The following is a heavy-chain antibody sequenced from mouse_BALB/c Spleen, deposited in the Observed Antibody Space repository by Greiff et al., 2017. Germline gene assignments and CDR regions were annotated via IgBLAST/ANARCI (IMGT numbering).Heavy chain of an antibody. Sequence: EVKVVESGGGLVQPGGSRKLSCAASGFTFSSFGMHWVRQAPEKGLEWVAYISSGSSTIYYADTVKGRFTISRDNPKNTLFLQMTSLRSEDTAMYYCARSGLPAWFAYWGQGTLVTVSA. CDR3: ARSGLPAWFAY. CDR1: GFTFSSFG. J-gene: IGHJ3*01. D-gene: IGHD2-2*01. V-gene: IGHV5-17*02. CDR2: ISSGSSTI.